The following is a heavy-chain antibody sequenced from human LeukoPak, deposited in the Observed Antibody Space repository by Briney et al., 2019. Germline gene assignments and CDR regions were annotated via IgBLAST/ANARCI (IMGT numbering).Heavy chain of an antibody. V-gene: IGHV3-23*01. Sequence: PGGPLRLSCVGSGFTFAKYAMTWVREAPGKGLEWVSVISGSGNVTYYSESVKGRFTISRDNSKRTLYLQMDSLRADDTAIYYCAKDRAGANWGQGTLVLVSS. CDR3: AKDRAGAN. CDR1: GFTFAKYA. CDR2: ISGSGNVT. J-gene: IGHJ4*02.